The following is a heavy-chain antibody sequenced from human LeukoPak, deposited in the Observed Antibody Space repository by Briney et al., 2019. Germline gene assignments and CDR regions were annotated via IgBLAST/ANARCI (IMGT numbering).Heavy chain of an antibody. Sequence: RGSLRLSCAASGFIFSSNAMSWVRQAPRKGLEWVSAISSSGGSTYYADSVKRRFTISSDNSKNTLYLQMNSLRAEDTAVYYCAKANYYDSSGYYENLDSWGQGTLVTVTS. CDR2: ISSSGGST. CDR3: AKANYYDSSGYYENLDS. D-gene: IGHD3-22*01. CDR1: GFIFSSNA. J-gene: IGHJ4*02. V-gene: IGHV3-23*01.